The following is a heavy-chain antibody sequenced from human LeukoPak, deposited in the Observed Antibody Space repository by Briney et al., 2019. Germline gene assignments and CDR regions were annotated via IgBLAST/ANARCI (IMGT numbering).Heavy chain of an antibody. D-gene: IGHD3-22*01. CDR1: GFTFSSYG. Sequence: GGSLRLSCAASGFTFSSYGMHWVRQAPGKGLEWVANIKQDGSEKYYVDSVKGRFTISRDNAKNSLYLQMNSLRAEDTAVYYCAKSPALGYYDSSGPPDYWGQGTLVTVSS. V-gene: IGHV3-7*01. CDR3: AKSPALGYYDSSGPPDY. J-gene: IGHJ4*02. CDR2: IKQDGSEK.